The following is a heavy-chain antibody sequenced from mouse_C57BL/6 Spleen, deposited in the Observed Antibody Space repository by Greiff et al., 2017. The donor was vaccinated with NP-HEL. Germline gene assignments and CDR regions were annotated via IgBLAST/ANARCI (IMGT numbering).Heavy chain of an antibody. CDR2: ISSGSSTI. Sequence: EVKLEESGGGLVKPGGSLKLSCAASGFTFSDYGMHWVRQAPEKGLEWVAYISSGSSTIYYADTVKGRFTISRDNAKNTLFLQMTSLRSEDTAMYYCARRTGTPYWYFDVWGTGTTVTVSS. V-gene: IGHV5-17*01. J-gene: IGHJ1*03. D-gene: IGHD4-1*01. CDR3: ARRTGTPYWYFDV. CDR1: GFTFSDYG.